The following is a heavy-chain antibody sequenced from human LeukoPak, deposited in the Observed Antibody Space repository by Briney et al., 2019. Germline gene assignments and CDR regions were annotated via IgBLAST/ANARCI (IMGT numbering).Heavy chain of an antibody. Sequence: GGSLRLSCAASGFTFSSYAMSWVRQAPGKGLEWVSAISGSGGSTYYADSVKGRFTISRDNSKNTLYLQMNSLRAEDTAVYYCAKTGEMATIGDYFDYWGQGTLVTVSS. CDR1: GFTFSSYA. D-gene: IGHD5-24*01. CDR3: AKTGEMATIGDYFDY. J-gene: IGHJ4*02. V-gene: IGHV3-23*01. CDR2: ISGSGGST.